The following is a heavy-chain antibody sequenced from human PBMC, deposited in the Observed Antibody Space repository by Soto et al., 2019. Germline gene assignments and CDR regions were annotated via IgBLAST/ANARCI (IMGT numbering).Heavy chain of an antibody. CDR1: GGSISSGGYY. CDR3: AREAWGRVNY. D-gene: IGHD7-27*01. Sequence: QVQLQESGPGLVKPSQTLSLTCTVPGGSISSGGYYWSWIRQHPGKGLEWIGYIYYSGSTYYNPSLKSRVTISVDPSKNQCSLKLSSVTAADTAVYYGAREAWGRVNYWGQGTLVTVSS. J-gene: IGHJ4*02. V-gene: IGHV4-31*03. CDR2: IYYSGST.